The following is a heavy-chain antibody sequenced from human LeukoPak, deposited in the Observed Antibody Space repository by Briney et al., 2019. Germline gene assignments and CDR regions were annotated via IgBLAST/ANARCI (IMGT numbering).Heavy chain of an antibody. CDR1: GFTFSSYA. D-gene: IGHD3-3*01. CDR3: ASEIIFGSFDY. CDR2: ISYDGSNK. V-gene: IGHV3-30*04. J-gene: IGHJ4*02. Sequence: GGSLRLSCAASGFTFSSYAMHWVRQAPGKGLEWVAVISYDGSNKYYADSVKGRFTISRDNSKNTLYLQMNSLRAEDTAVYYCASEIIFGSFDYWGQGTLVTVSS.